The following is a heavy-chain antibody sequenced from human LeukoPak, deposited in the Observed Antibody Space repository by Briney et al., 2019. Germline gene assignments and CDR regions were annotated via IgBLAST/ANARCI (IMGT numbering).Heavy chain of an antibody. V-gene: IGHV4-39*07. J-gene: IGHJ5*02. CDR1: GVSISSSNSY. CDR3: ARGPRFGELLWHWFDP. Sequence: SETLSLTCTVSGVSISSSNSYWGWIRQPPGKGLEWIGSIYYSGNTYYNPPLKSRVTISEDTSKNQFSLKLRSVTAADTAVYYCARGPRFGELLWHWFDPWGQGTLVTVSS. D-gene: IGHD3-10*01. CDR2: IYYSGNT.